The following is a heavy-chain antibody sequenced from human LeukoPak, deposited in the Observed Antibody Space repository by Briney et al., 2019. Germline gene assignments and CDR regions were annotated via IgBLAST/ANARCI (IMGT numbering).Heavy chain of an antibody. CDR3: AKTTVGYSSGRFPGWPADY. Sequence: GGSLRLSCTASGFAFGSYAMYWVRQAPGKGLEWVSGIFGSAGSAHYADSVKGRFTISRDNSKNTVYLEMNSLGAEDTAVYYCAKTTVGYSSGRFPGWPADYWGQGTLVTVSS. J-gene: IGHJ4*02. CDR2: IFGSAGSA. V-gene: IGHV3-23*01. CDR1: GFAFGSYA. D-gene: IGHD2-15*01.